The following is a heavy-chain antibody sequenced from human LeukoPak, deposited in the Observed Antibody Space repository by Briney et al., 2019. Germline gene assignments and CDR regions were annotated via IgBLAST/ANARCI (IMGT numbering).Heavy chain of an antibody. CDR3: ARGMTVAANWFDP. CDR2: IKQDGTEK. V-gene: IGHV3-7*05. D-gene: IGHD6-19*01. CDR1: GFTFSNYW. J-gene: IGHJ5*02. Sequence: HAGGSLRLSCAASGFTFSNYWMNWVRQAPGKGLEWVANIKQDGTEKYYVDSVKGRSTISRDNAENSLNLQMNSLRAEDTAVYYCARGMTVAANWFDPWGQGTLVTVSS.